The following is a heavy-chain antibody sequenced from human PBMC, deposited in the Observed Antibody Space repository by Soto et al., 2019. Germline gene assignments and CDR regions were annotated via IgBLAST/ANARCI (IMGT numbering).Heavy chain of an antibody. CDR2: IYYSGST. J-gene: IGHJ4*02. Sequence: QLQLQESGPGLVKPSETLSLTRTVSGGSISSSSYYWGWIRQPPGKGLEWIGSIYYSGSTYYNPSLKSRVTISVDTSKNQFSLKLSSVTAADTAVYYCALSLWFGEFPLPRYWGQGTLVTVSS. CDR1: GGSISSSSYY. V-gene: IGHV4-39*01. CDR3: ALSLWFGEFPLPRY. D-gene: IGHD3-10*01.